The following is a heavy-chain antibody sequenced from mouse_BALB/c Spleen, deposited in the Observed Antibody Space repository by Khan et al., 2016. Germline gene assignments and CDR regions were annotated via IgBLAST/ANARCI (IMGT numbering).Heavy chain of an antibody. D-gene: IGHD1-1*01. V-gene: IGHV9-3*02. Sequence: QIQLVQSGPELKKPGETVKISCKASGYTFTNYGMNWVKQAPGKGLKWMGWINTNTGEPTYAEEFKGRFAFSLETSASTAYLQINNLKNEDTATYSCENYYGSSYWYFDVWGAGTTVTVSS. CDR3: ENYYGSSYWYFDV. CDR1: GYTFTNYG. J-gene: IGHJ1*01. CDR2: INTNTGEP.